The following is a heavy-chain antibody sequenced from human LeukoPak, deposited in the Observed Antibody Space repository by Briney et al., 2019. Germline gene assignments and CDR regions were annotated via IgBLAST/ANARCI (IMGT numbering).Heavy chain of an antibody. Sequence: GGSLRLPCAASGFTFSSYWMHWVRQAPGKGLMWVSRINTDGSSSNYAGSVKGRFTISRDNAKNTLYLQMNSLRAEDTAVYYCARVYSYSDPMDHWGQGTLVTVSS. CDR2: INTDGSSS. CDR3: ARVYSYSDPMDH. V-gene: IGHV3-74*01. CDR1: GFTFSSYW. J-gene: IGHJ4*02. D-gene: IGHD1-26*01.